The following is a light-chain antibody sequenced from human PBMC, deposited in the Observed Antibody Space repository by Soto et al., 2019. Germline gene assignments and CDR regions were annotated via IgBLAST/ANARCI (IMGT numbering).Light chain of an antibody. CDR1: SSNIGAGYD. Sequence: QPVLTQPPSVSGAPGQRVTISCTESSSNIGAGYDVHWYQQLPGTAPKLLIYGNSNRPSGVPDRFSGSKSGTSASLAITGLQSADEADYYCHSYVSRRSGCVFGGGTQLTVL. V-gene: IGLV1-40*01. CDR3: HSYVSRRSGCV. J-gene: IGLJ3*02. CDR2: GNS.